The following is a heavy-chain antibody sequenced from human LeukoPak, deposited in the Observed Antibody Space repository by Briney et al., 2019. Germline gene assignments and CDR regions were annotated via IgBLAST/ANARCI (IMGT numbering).Heavy chain of an antibody. Sequence: GGSLRLSCAASGFILSSYAMTWVRQAPGKGLEWVSGISSSADSTYYADSVKGRFSISRDNSKNTLYLQLNTLRAEDTAVYFCAKDSSWNLVVAFDIWGQGTMVTVSS. D-gene: IGHD2-21*01. V-gene: IGHV3-23*01. CDR1: GFILSSYA. J-gene: IGHJ3*02. CDR2: ISSSADST. CDR3: AKDSSWNLVVAFDI.